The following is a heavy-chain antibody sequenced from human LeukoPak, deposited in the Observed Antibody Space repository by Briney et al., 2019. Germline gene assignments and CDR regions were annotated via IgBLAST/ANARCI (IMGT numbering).Heavy chain of an antibody. J-gene: IGHJ5*02. CDR3: ARSPPEYSSSSDLGWFDP. CDR2: IYTSGST. Sequence: PSETLSLTCTVSGDSFSGYYWSWIRQPPGKGLEWIGYIYTSGSTNYNPSLKSRVTMSVDMSKNQFSLKLRSVTAADTAVYYCARSPPEYSSSSDLGWFDPWGQGTLVIVSS. CDR1: GDSFSGYY. D-gene: IGHD6-6*01. V-gene: IGHV4-4*09.